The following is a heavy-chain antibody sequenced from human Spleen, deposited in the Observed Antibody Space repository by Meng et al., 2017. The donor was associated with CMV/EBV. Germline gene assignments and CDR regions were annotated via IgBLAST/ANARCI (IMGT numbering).Heavy chain of an antibody. D-gene: IGHD3-3*01. Sequence: GGSLRLSCAASGFTFSHHAMSWVRQATGKGLEWVSAIGTAGDTYYPGSVKGRFTISRENAKNSLYLQMNSLRAEDTAIYYCAKERGVYDFWNGNFHGMDAWGQGTTVTVSS. CDR2: IGTAGDT. J-gene: IGHJ6*02. CDR3: AKERGVYDFWNGNFHGMDA. V-gene: IGHV3-13*01. CDR1: GFTFSHHA.